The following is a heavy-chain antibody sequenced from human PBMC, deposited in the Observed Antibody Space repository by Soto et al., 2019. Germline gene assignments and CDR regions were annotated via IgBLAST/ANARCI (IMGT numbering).Heavy chain of an antibody. CDR3: AREYYGVLTGYYNDY. CDR1: GFSFRSYW. Sequence: EVQLVESGGGLVQSGGSLGLSCAASGFSFRSYWMHWVRQAPWKGLVWVARISSDGSSTTYSDSANGRFTISRDNAANTLYLQMSSLRAEDTAVYYCAREYYGVLTGYYNDYWGQGTLVTVSS. CDR2: ISSDGSST. D-gene: IGHD3-9*01. J-gene: IGHJ4*02. V-gene: IGHV3-74*01.